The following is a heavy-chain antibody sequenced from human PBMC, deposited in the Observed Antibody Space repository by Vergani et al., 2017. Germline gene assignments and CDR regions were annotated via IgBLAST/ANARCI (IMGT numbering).Heavy chain of an antibody. V-gene: IGHV4-59*13. J-gene: IGHJ6*02. CDR2: IYSTGST. CDR3: ARVMDRDEASTGYRLEVMDI. CDR1: GGSFNTYY. Sequence: QVQLEESGPGLVKPSETLSLTFTVSGGSFNTYYWSWIRQSPGKGLEWIGYIYSTGSTNYNPSLNSRVTMSVDTSKNQFSLKLRSVTAADTAVYFCARVMDRDEASTGYRLEVMDIWGQGSTVTISS. D-gene: IGHD3-9*01.